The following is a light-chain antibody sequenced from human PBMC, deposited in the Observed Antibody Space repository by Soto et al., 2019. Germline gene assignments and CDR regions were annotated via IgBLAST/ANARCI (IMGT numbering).Light chain of an antibody. Sequence: QSALTQPASVSGSPGQSITISCTGTSSDLGSYNLVSWYQQQPGKAPKLMIYEGNKRPSGVSNRFSGSKSGNSASLTISGLQAEDEADYYCCSYAGSSTYVIFGGGTKLTVL. CDR2: EGN. CDR3: CSYAGSSTYVI. J-gene: IGLJ2*01. V-gene: IGLV2-23*01. CDR1: SSDLGSYNL.